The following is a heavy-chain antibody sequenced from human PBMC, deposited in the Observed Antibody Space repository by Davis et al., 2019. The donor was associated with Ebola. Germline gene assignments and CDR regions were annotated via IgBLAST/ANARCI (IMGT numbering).Heavy chain of an antibody. D-gene: IGHD6-19*01. V-gene: IGHV6-1*01. Sequence: HSQTLSLTCDISGDSVSSSSTGWNWIRQSPSRGLEWLGRTFYGSKWNSDYAVPVKSRITINPDTSKNQFSLQLNSVTPEDTAVYHCVRGWLRTGMDVWGKGTTVIVSS. CDR1: GDSVSSSSTG. CDR2: TFYGSKWNS. J-gene: IGHJ6*04. CDR3: VRGWLRTGMDV.